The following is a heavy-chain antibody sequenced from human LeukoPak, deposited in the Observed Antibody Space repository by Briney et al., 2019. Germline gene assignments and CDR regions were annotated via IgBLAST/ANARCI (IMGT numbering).Heavy chain of an antibody. CDR2: ISSNGGST. CDR3: ARYAWNDEYFDY. D-gene: IGHD1-1*01. Sequence: GGSLTLSCAASGFTFSSYAMHWVRQAPGKGLEYVSAISSNGGSTYYANSVRGRFTISRDNSKNTLYLQMGSLRAEDMAVYYCARYAWNDEYFDYWGQGTLVTVSS. V-gene: IGHV3-64*01. CDR1: GFTFSSYA. J-gene: IGHJ4*02.